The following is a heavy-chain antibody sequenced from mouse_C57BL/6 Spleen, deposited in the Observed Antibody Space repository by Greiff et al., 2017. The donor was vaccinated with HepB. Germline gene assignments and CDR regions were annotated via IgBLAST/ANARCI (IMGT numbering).Heavy chain of an antibody. D-gene: IGHD1-1*01. CDR1: GFTFSSYA. J-gene: IGHJ2*01. V-gene: IGHV5-4*01. CDR2: ISDGGSYT. Sequence: EVMLVESGGGLVKPGGSLKLSCAASGFTFSSYAMSWVRQTPEKRLEWVATISDGGSYTYYPDNVKGRFTISRDNAKNHLYLQMSHLKSEDTAMYYCAREGYGSSYFDYWGQGTTLTVSS. CDR3: AREGYGSSYFDY.